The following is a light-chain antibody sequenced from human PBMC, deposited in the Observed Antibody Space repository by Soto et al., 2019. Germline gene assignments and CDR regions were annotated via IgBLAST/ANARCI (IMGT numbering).Light chain of an antibody. Sequence: DIHLTQSPSILSASVGDRVTLTCRASQDVSDFLAWYQHAPGKAPNLLIYGGYTLQSGVPSRFSGSGSGTEFSLTITGLQPEDFATYYCQYFNGVPTITFGQGTRLEIK. V-gene: IGKV1-9*01. J-gene: IGKJ5*01. CDR3: QYFNGVPTIT. CDR2: GGY. CDR1: QDVSDF.